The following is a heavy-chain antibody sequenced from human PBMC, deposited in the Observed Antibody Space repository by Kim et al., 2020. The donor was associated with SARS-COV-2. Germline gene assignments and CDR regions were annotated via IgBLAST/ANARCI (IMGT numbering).Heavy chain of an antibody. CDR1: GFTFSSYG. Sequence: GGSLRLSCAASGFTFSSYGMHWVRQAPGKGLEWVAFISYDEINKYYGDSVQGRFTISRDNSKNTVYLQMNSLRPEDTAVYFCARGSDNWNYLGGDHLDYWGQGTLGTVSS. J-gene: IGHJ4*02. V-gene: IGHV3-30*03. D-gene: IGHD1-7*01. CDR3: ARGSDNWNYLGGDHLDY. CDR2: ISYDEINK.